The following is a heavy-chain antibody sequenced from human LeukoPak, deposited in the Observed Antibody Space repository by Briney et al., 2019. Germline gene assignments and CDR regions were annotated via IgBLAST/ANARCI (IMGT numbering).Heavy chain of an antibody. D-gene: IGHD3-22*01. J-gene: IGHJ6*03. CDR2: IGTSTSDV. V-gene: IGHV3-48*01. CDR1: RFSFGDYS. Sequence: PGGSLRLSCAASRFSFGDYSMNWVRQAPGKGLEWISYIGTSTSDVSYADSVKGRFTISRDNAKNSLYLQMNSLRAEDMAVYYCASPDPTIVGRNYYYYFMDVWGKGTTVTVSS. CDR3: ASPDPTIVGRNYYYYFMDV.